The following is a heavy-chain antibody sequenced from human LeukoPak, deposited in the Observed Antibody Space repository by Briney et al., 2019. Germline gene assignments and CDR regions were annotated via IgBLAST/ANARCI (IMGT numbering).Heavy chain of an antibody. CDR3: ASRAKLYSGSGSPGDAFEI. CDR2: VYNSAST. CDR1: GGSVSSVTYY. J-gene: IGHJ3*02. Sequence: SETLSLTCTVSGGSVSSVTYYWSWIRQPPGKGLEWIGFVYNSASTNYSPSLKSRVTISVDTSKNKFSLKLTSVTAADTAVYFCASRAKLYSGSGSPGDAFEIWGQGTMVTVSS. V-gene: IGHV4-61*01. D-gene: IGHD3-10*01.